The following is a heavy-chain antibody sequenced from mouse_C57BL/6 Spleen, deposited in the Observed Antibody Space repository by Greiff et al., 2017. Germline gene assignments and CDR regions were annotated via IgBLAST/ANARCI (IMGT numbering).Heavy chain of an antibody. V-gene: IGHV14-4*01. CDR1: GFNIKDDY. CDR2: IDPENGDN. J-gene: IGHJ3*01. D-gene: IGHD1-1*01. CDR3: TTDGSSLFAY. Sequence: VQLQQSGAELVRPGASVKLSCTASGFNIKDDYMHWVKQRPEQGLEWIGWIDPENGDNEYAPKFKGKATITANTSSNTAYMQLSSLTSEDTAVYYCTTDGSSLFAYWGQGTLVTVSA.